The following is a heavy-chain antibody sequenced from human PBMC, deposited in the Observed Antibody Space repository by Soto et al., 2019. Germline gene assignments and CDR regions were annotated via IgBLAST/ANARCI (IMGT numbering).Heavy chain of an antibody. D-gene: IGHD3-3*01. V-gene: IGHV3-66*01. CDR3: ARSLWRNWFDP. CDR2: IQTGGST. Sequence: EVQLVESGGGLVQRGGSLRLSCAASGFTVSSSYMSWVRQAPGKGLEWVSVIQTGGSTYYADSVKGRFTISRDNSKNTLYLQMNSLRVEDAAVYYCARSLWRNWFDPWGQGTLVTVSS. CDR1: GFTVSSSY. J-gene: IGHJ5*02.